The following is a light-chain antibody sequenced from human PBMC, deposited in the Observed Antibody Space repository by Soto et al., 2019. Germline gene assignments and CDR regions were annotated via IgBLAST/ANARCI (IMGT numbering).Light chain of an antibody. CDR1: QDIAIY. J-gene: IGKJ4*01. Sequence: IQLTQSPSSLSESVGDRVTITCRASQDIAIYLAWYQQKPGEAPKLLIYAASTLYGGVPSRFSGSESGTDFALTITSLQAEDFATYYCQPLRMYPSTFGGGTKVEIK. CDR2: AAS. CDR3: QPLRMYPST. V-gene: IGKV1-9*01.